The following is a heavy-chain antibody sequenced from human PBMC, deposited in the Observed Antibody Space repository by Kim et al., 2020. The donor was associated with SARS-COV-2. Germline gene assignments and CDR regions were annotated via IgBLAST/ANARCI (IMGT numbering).Heavy chain of an antibody. J-gene: IGHJ3*02. D-gene: IGHD3-10*01. CDR3: ARMGFGEYPNGAFDI. Sequence: GGSLRLSCAASGFTVSSNYMSWVRQAPGKGLEWVSVRYSGGSTYYADSVKGRFTSSRDNSKNTLYLQMNSLRAEDTAVYYCARMGFGEYPNGAFDIWGQGPMVPVSS. CDR2: RYSGGST. CDR1: GFTVSSNY. V-gene: IGHV3-66*01.